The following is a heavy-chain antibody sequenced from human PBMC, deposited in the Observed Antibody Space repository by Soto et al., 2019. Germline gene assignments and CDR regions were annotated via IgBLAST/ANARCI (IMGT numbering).Heavy chain of an antibody. D-gene: IGHD5-18*01. J-gene: IGHJ4*02. CDR1: GGTFSSYT. CDR2: IIPILGIA. V-gene: IGHV1-69*02. CDR3: ARGANGKRGYSYGYSDY. Sequence: GASVKVSCKASGGTFSSYTISWVRQAPGQGLEWMGRIIPILGIANYAQKFQGRVTITADKSTSTAYMELSSLRSEDTAVYFCARGANGKRGYSYGYSDYWGQGTLVTVSS.